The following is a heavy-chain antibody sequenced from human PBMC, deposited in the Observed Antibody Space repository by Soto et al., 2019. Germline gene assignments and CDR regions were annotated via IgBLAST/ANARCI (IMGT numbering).Heavy chain of an antibody. J-gene: IGHJ4*02. V-gene: IGHV4-34*01. CDR2: INHSGNT. CDR1: GGSFSGYY. Sequence: QVQLQQWGAGLLKPSETLSLTCAVYGGSFSGYYWSWIRQPPGKGLEWIGEINHSGNTNYNPSLKRRVTISVDTSKNQFSLKLNSVTAADTAVLYCASRHSTGWYVDHWGQGTLVTVSS. D-gene: IGHD6-19*01. CDR3: ASRHSTGWYVDH.